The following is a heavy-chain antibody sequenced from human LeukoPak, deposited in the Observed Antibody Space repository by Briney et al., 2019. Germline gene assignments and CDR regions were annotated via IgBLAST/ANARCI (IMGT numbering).Heavy chain of an antibody. Sequence: PSQTLSLTCAVSGGSISSGGYSWSWIRQPPGKGLEWIGYIYHSGSTYYNPSLKSRVTISVDRSKNQFSLKLSSVTAADTAVYYCARSRGQQLTKTGAFDIWGQGTMVTVSS. CDR3: ARSRGQQLTKTGAFDI. J-gene: IGHJ3*02. CDR2: IYHSGST. D-gene: IGHD6-13*01. CDR1: GGSISSGGYS. V-gene: IGHV4-30-2*01.